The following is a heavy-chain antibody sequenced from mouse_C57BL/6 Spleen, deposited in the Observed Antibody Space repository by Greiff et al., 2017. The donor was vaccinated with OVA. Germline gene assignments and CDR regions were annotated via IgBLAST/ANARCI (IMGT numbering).Heavy chain of an antibody. V-gene: IGHV1-18*01. CDR3: ARATYYFDY. J-gene: IGHJ2*01. CDR2: INPNNGGT. CDR1: GYTFTDYN. D-gene: IGHD4-1*02. Sequence: EVQVVESGPELVKPGASVKIPCKASGYTFTDYNMDWVKQSHGKSLEWIGDINPNNGGTIYNQKFKGKATLTVDKSSSTAYMELRSLTSEDTAVYYCARATYYFDYWGQGTTLTVSS.